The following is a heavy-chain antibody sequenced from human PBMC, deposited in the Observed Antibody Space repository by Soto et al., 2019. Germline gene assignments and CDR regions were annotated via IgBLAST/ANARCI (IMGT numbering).Heavy chain of an antibody. CDR2: IHYSGST. CDR1: GGSINNYY. Sequence: SETLSLTCTVSGGSINNYYWSWIRQPPGKGLEWIAYIHYSGSTKYNPSLQARGTISVDTSKNQLSLKLNSVTAEDTAIYFCARQTPGTYGGYLDSWGPGTLVTVSS. J-gene: IGHJ4*02. V-gene: IGHV4-59*01. D-gene: IGHD4-17*01. CDR3: ARQTPGTYGGYLDS.